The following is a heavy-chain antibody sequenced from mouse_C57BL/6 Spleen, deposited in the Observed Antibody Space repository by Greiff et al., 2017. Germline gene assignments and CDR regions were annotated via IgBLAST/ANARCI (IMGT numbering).Heavy chain of an antibody. Sequence: VQLQQSGPGLVAPSQSLSITCTVSGFSLTSYGVHWVRQPPGKGLEWLVVIWSDGSTTYNSALKSRLSISKDNSTSQVFLKMNSLQTDDTAMYYCARRGDYVDYYAMDYWGQGTSVTVSS. V-gene: IGHV2-6*03. CDR3: ARRGDYVDYYAMDY. J-gene: IGHJ4*01. D-gene: IGHD2-4*01. CDR1: GFSLTSYG. CDR2: IWSDGST.